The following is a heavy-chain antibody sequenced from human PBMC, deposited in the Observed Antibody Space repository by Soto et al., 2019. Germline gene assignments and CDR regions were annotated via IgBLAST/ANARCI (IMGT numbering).Heavy chain of an antibody. CDR3: ARHGPAYCVSGSCYSFAVDY. CDR2: IYHSGST. V-gene: IGHV4-39*01. Sequence: QLQLQESGPGLVKPSETLSLTCTVSGGSISSSPYYWGWIRQPPGKGLEWIGSIYHSGSTFHNPSLKSRVTISVDTSKNHFSLILSSVTAADTAVYYCARHGPAYCVSGSCYSFAVDYWGQGTLVPVSS. J-gene: IGHJ4*02. D-gene: IGHD2-15*01. CDR1: GGSISSSPYY.